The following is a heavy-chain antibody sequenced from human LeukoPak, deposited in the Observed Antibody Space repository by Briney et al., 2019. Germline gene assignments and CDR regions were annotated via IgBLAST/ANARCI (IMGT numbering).Heavy chain of an antibody. CDR1: GFTFSSYS. V-gene: IGHV3-48*02. CDR3: ARGLHSTMPYWGY. Sequence: PGGSLRLSCAASGFTFSSYSMNWVRQAPGKGLQWVSYISSISTTIYYADSVRGRFTISRDNAKNSLYLQMNSLRDEDTAVYYCARGLHSTMPYWGYWGQGTLVTVSS. CDR2: ISSISTTI. D-gene: IGHD2-2*01. J-gene: IGHJ4*02.